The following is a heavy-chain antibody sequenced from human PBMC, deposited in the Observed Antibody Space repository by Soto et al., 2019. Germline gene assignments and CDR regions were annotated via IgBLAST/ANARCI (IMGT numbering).Heavy chain of an antibody. CDR1: GFTFVSYS. V-gene: IGHV3-21*01. Sequence: NPWGSLRLSCAASGFTFVSYSINCVRQAPWKGLEWVSSISSSSSYIYYADSVKGRFTISRDNAKNSLYLQMNSLRAEDTAVYYCKGDYRYGMDVWGQGTTVTVSS. CDR2: ISSSSSYI. CDR3: KGDYRYGMDV. J-gene: IGHJ6*02.